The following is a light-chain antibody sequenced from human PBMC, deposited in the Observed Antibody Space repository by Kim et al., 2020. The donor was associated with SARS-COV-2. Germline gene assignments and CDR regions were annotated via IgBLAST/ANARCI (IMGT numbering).Light chain of an antibody. J-gene: IGLJ2*01. CDR2: DDS. CDR1: ARGENY. V-gene: IGLV3-22*01. CDR3: LSGDEDNRV. Sequence: SGSPGQTARITYSGDARGENYADWYQQKPGQAPEFVIYDDSERSPAVPERFSGSTSGNTTTLTISRVLTEDEADYYCLSGDEDNRVFGGGTQLTVL.